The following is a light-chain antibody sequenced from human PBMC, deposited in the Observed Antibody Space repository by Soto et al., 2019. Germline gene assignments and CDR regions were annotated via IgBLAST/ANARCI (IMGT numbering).Light chain of an antibody. Sequence: EVVLTQSPGTLSLSPGERATLSCRASQSFSSSNLAWYQHKPGQPPKLIVYSASRRATGIPDRFSGSGSGTDFTLTISRLEPEDFALDYCQRYGGSPPVTFGGGTKVDIK. CDR2: SAS. CDR3: QRYGGSPPVT. J-gene: IGKJ4*01. V-gene: IGKV3-20*01. CDR1: QSFSSSN.